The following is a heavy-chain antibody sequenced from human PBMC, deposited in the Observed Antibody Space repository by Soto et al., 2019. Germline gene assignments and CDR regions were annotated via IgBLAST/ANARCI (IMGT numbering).Heavy chain of an antibody. J-gene: IGHJ3*02. CDR3: AGRPSSGWYGDAFDI. Sequence: ASVKVSCKASGCTFSSYAISWVRQAPGQGLEWMGGIITIFGTANYAQKFQGRVTITADKSTSTAYMELSSLRSEDTAVYYCAGRPSSGWYGDAFDIWGQGTMVTVSS. V-gene: IGHV1-69*06. CDR1: GCTFSSYA. CDR2: IITIFGTA. D-gene: IGHD6-19*01.